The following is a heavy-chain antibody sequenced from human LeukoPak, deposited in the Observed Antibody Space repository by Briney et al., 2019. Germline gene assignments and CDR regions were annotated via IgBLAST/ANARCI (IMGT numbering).Heavy chain of an antibody. J-gene: IGHJ3*02. CDR3: ARNPVGATTDAFDI. CDR2: IYYSGST. CDR1: GGSISSYY. D-gene: IGHD1-26*01. Sequence: PSETLSLTCTVSGGSISSYYWSWIRQPPGKGLEWIGYIYYSGSTNYNPSLKGRVTISKDTSKNQVSLNLSSVTAADTAVYYCARNPVGATTDAFDIWGQGTMVTVSS. V-gene: IGHV4-59*12.